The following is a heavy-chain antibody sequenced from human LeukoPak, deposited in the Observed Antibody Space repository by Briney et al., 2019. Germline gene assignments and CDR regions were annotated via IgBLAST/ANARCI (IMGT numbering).Heavy chain of an antibody. V-gene: IGHV3-66*01. D-gene: IGHD6-19*01. J-gene: IGHJ4*02. CDR3: TRAPYSSGWYTVDF. CDR2: IYSGGNT. CDR1: GFTVSSNY. Sequence: GGSLRLSCAASGFTVSSNYMSWVRQAPGKGLEWVSVIYSGGNTYYADSVKGRFTISRDNAKNSLYLQMDSLRDEDTAVYYCTRAPYSSGWYTVDFWGQGTLVTVSS.